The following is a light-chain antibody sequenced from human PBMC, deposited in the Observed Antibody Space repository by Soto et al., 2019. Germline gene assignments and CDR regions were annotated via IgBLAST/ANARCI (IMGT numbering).Light chain of an antibody. J-gene: IGKJ4*01. Sequence: EIVMTQSPATLSVSPGERATLSCRASQSVSSNLAWYQQKPGQAPMLLIYGASTRATGIPARFSGSGSGTEFTLTISSLQSEDFAVYYCQQYNIWPLTFGGGAKADNK. CDR2: GAS. CDR1: QSVSSN. V-gene: IGKV3-15*01. CDR3: QQYNIWPLT.